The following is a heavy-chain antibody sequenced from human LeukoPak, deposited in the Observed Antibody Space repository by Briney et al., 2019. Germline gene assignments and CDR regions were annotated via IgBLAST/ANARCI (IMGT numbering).Heavy chain of an antibody. CDR2: IWFDGSNI. Sequence: GGSLRLSCAASGFNFSSYGMHWVRQAPGKGLEWVTSIWFDGSNIHYADSVKGRVIISRDNSKSALYLQMNSLRAEDTAVYYCARDRGGDAFDIWGQGTMVTVYS. J-gene: IGHJ3*02. CDR1: GFNFSSYG. CDR3: ARDRGGDAFDI. V-gene: IGHV3-33*01.